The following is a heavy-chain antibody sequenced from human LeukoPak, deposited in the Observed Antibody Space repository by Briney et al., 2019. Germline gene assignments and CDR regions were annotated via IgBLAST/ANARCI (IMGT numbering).Heavy chain of an antibody. D-gene: IGHD3-16*01. CDR1: GFRFDDHD. CDR3: ARVQQYDVFDY. CDR2: ISWNGGPA. V-gene: IGHV3-20*04. Sequence: GGSLRLSCAASGFRFDDHDIHWVRQMPGKGLEWVSGISWNGGPARYADSVKGGFNISRDDAKKSLYLEMNSLRAEDTALYYCARVQQYDVFDYWGQGTQVIVSS. J-gene: IGHJ4*02.